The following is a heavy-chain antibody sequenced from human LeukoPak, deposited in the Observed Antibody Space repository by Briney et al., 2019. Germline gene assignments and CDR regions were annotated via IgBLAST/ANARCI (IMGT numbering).Heavy chain of an antibody. Sequence: SQTLSLTCAISGDSVSSTKSAWNWIRQSPSRGLEWLGRTYYRSKWYNDYARFVKSRITINPDTSKNQFSLHLDSVTPEDTAVYFCARVNSWTEEPDTGFDYWGQGTLVTVSS. CDR3: ARVNSWTEEPDTGFDY. CDR1: GDSVSSTKSA. J-gene: IGHJ4*02. V-gene: IGHV6-1*01. D-gene: IGHD1-14*01. CDR2: TYYRSKWYN.